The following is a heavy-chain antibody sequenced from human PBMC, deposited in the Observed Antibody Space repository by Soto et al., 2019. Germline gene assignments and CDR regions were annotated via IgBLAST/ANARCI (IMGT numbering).Heavy chain of an antibody. Sequence: QVQVVQSGPELKKPGASVKVSCKAQGYIFTKYGIGWVRQAPGHGLEWMGMINVYNGDRKVAQKFQDRVSMTTDTATATAYMELKSLRSGDTAVYYCARLQLGGDRMLNWFDPWGQETLVTVSS. V-gene: IGHV1-18*01. CDR3: ARLQLGGDRMLNWFDP. CDR2: INVYNGDR. J-gene: IGHJ5*02. CDR1: GYIFTKYG. D-gene: IGHD2-21*02.